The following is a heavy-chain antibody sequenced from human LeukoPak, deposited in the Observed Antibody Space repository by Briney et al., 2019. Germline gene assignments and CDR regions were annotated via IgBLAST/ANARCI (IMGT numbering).Heavy chain of an antibody. Sequence: GGSLSLSCAASGFTFSSYGMHWVRQAPGKGLEWVSAISGRTGNTYYADSVKGRYTISRDNSKNTLYLQMNSLRAEDTAVYYCAKGNYYDSSGYYGLYDYWGQGTLVTVSS. CDR1: GFTFSSYG. CDR3: AKGNYYDSSGYYGLYDY. V-gene: IGHV3-23*01. CDR2: ISGRTGNT. D-gene: IGHD3-22*01. J-gene: IGHJ4*02.